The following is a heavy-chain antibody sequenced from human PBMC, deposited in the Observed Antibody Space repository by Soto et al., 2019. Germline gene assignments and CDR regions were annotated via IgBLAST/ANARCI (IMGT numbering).Heavy chain of an antibody. CDR1: GGSINSNNYY. J-gene: IGHJ4*02. CDR3: ATVVAAATRQTDFDS. CDR2: IYYDGSI. D-gene: IGHD2-15*01. V-gene: IGHV4-39*02. Sequence: PSETLSLTCTVSGGSINSNNYYWAWIRQPPGKGLAWIASIYYDGSIYYNTSLKSRVTISRDTSKNQFSLRLTSVTAADTAVYYCATVVAAATRQTDFDSWGQGTLVTVSS.